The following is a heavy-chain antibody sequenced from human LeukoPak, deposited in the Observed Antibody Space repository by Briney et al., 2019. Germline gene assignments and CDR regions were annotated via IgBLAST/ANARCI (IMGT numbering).Heavy chain of an antibody. Sequence: ASVKVSCKASGYTFTSYGISWVRQAPGQGLEWLGWISVYNGHTNYAQKLQGRVTMTTDTSTTTAYMELRTLRSDDTAVYYCARGASEYSYGFSLSSRYMDVWGKGTTVTVSS. J-gene: IGHJ6*03. V-gene: IGHV1-18*01. CDR3: ARGASEYSYGFSLSSRYMDV. D-gene: IGHD5-18*01. CDR2: ISVYNGHT. CDR1: GYTFTSYG.